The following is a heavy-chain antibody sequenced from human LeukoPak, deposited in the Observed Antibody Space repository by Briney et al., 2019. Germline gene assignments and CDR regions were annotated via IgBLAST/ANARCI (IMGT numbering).Heavy chain of an antibody. D-gene: IGHD6-19*01. J-gene: IGHJ4*02. V-gene: IGHV3-48*04. CDR2: ISATGGTI. CDR1: GFTFSSNG. Sequence: GGSLRLSCAASGFTFSSNGMNWVRQAPGKGLEWVSYISATGGTIYYADSVKGRFTISRDNAKNSLYLQMNSLRVEDTALYYCARAVPSSGSSPFDYWGQGTLVTVSS. CDR3: ARAVPSSGSSPFDY.